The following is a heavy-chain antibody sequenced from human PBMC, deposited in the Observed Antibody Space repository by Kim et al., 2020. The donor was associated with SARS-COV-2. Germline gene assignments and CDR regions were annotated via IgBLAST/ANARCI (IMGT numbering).Heavy chain of an antibody. J-gene: IGHJ4*02. CDR3: AKDSDCSSTSCYLDY. CDR1: GFTFDDYT. D-gene: IGHD2-2*01. CDR2: ISWDGGST. V-gene: IGHV3-43*01. Sequence: GGSLRLSCAASGFTFDDYTMHWVRQAPGKGLEWVSLISWDGGSTYYADSVKGRFTISRDNSKNSLYLQMNSLRTEDTALYYCAKDSDCSSTSCYLDYWGQGTLVTVSS.